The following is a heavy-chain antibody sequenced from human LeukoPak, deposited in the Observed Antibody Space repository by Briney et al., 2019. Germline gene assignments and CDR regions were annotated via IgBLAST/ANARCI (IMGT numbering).Heavy chain of an antibody. CDR2: FDPEDGET. V-gene: IGHV1-24*01. CDR1: GYTLTELS. D-gene: IGHD3-3*01. J-gene: IGHJ6*03. Sequence: GASVKVSCKVSGYTLTELSMHWVRQAPGKGLEWMGGFDPEDGETIYAQKFQGRVTMTEDTSTDTAYMELSSLRSEDTAVYYCARGVMRSSLITIFGVVTEANYYYYYMDVWGKGTTVTVSS. CDR3: ARGVMRSSLITIFGVVTEANYYYYYMDV.